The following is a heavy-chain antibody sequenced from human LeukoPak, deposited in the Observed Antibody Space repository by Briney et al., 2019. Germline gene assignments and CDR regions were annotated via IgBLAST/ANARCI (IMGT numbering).Heavy chain of an antibody. CDR2: IYTSGST. V-gene: IGHV4-61*02. D-gene: IGHD6-13*01. Sequence: SQTLSLTCTVSGGSISSGSYYWRWLRQPAGKGLEWIGRIYTSGSTNYNPSLKSRVTISVDTSKNQFSLKLSSVTAAETAVYYCARSIAAAGAVDYWGQGTLVTVSS. CDR1: GGSISSGSYY. CDR3: ARSIAAAGAVDY. J-gene: IGHJ4*02.